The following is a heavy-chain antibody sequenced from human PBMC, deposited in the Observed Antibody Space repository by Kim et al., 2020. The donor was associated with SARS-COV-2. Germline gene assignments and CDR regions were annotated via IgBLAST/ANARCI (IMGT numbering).Heavy chain of an antibody. J-gene: IGHJ6*02. V-gene: IGHV3-7*03. CDR3: ARAVELRYFDWLLSEPNYYGMDV. Sequence: GGSLRLSCAASGFTFSSYWMSWVRQAPGKGLEWVANIKQDGSEKYYVDSVKGRFTISRDNAKNSLYLQMNSLRAEDTAVYYCARAVELRYFDWLLSEPNYYGMDVWGQGTTVTVSS. CDR2: IKQDGSEK. CDR1: GFTFSSYW. D-gene: IGHD3-9*01.